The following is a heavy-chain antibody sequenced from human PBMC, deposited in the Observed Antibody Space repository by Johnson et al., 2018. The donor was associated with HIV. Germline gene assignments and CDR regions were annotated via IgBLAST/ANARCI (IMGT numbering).Heavy chain of an antibody. D-gene: IGHD1-26*01. CDR2: LTGNSGRK. V-gene: IGHV3-9*01. CDR3: AKAWGFVGATPAFDI. J-gene: IGHJ3*02. Sequence: VLLVESGGGVVQPGRSLRLSCAASGFTFSSYAMHWVRQVPGKGLEWVAGLTGNSGRKGYADSVKGRFTLSRDNAKNTLYLQMNSLRAEDTAVYYCAKAWGFVGATPAFDIWGQGTMVTVSS. CDR1: GFTFSSYA.